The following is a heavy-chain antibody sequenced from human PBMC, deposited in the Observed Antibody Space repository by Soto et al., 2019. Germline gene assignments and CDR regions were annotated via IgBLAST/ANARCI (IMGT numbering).Heavy chain of an antibody. J-gene: IGHJ6*02. CDR3: ARQLPYGGTSYYGMHV. Sequence: RGESLKISCKGSGYSFTSYWIGWVRQMPGKGLEWMGIIYPGDSDIRYSPSFQGQVTISADKSISTAYLQWSGLKASDTAIYYCARQLPYGGTSYYGMHVWGQGTTVTSP. CDR1: GYSFTSYW. CDR2: IYPGDSDI. D-gene: IGHD2-15*01. V-gene: IGHV5-51*01.